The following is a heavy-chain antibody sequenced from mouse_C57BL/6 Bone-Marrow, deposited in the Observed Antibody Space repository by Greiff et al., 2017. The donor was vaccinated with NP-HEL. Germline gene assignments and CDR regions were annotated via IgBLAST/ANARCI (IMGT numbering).Heavy chain of an antibody. J-gene: IGHJ3*01. Sequence: VKLMESGAELARPGASVKLSCKASGYTFTSYGISWVKQRTGQGLEWIGEIYPRSGNTYYNEKFKGKATLTADKSSSTAYMELRSLTSEDSAVYFCARGSWDVFLAYWGQGALVTVSA. CDR2: IYPRSGNT. D-gene: IGHD4-1*01. CDR1: GYTFTSYG. V-gene: IGHV1-81*01. CDR3: ARGSWDVFLAY.